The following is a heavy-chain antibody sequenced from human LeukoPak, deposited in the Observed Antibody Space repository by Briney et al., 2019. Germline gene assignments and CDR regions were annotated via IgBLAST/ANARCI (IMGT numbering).Heavy chain of an antibody. J-gene: IGHJ6*03. CDR3: ARDPYSGSYGDYYYYYMDV. D-gene: IGHD1-26*01. V-gene: IGHV4-4*07. Sequence: PSETLSLTCTVSGGSISSYYWSWIRQPAGKGLEWIGRIYTSGSTNYNPSLKSRVTMSVDTSKNQFSLKLSSVTATDTAVYYCARDPYSGSYGDYYYYYMDVWGKGTTVTISS. CDR2: IYTSGST. CDR1: GGSISSYY.